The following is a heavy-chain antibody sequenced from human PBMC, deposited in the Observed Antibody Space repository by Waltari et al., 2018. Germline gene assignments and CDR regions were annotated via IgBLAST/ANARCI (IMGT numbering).Heavy chain of an antibody. CDR2: INHSVST. Sequence: QVQLQQWGAGLLKPSETLSLTCAVYGGSFSGYYWSWIRQPPGKGLEGVGEINHSVSTNYHPSLSSRVTISVATSKNQFSLKLSSVTAADTAVYYCARHGGYWYFDLWGRGTLVTVSS. V-gene: IGHV4-34*01. CDR1: GGSFSGYY. J-gene: IGHJ2*01. D-gene: IGHD3-16*01. CDR3: ARHGGYWYFDL.